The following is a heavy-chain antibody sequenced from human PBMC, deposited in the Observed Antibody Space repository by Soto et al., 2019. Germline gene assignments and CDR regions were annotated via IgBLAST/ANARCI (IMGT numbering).Heavy chain of an antibody. CDR2: IYYSGST. CDR1: GGSISSSSYY. Sequence: QLQLQESGPGLVKPSETLSLTCTVSGGSISSSSYYWGWIRQPPGKGLEWIGSIYYSGSTYYNPSRKSRVTISVDTSKNQFSLKLSSVTAADTAVYYCGLAAAGWVGNWFDPWGQGTLVTVSS. J-gene: IGHJ5*02. V-gene: IGHV4-39*01. D-gene: IGHD6-13*01. CDR3: GLAAAGWVGNWFDP.